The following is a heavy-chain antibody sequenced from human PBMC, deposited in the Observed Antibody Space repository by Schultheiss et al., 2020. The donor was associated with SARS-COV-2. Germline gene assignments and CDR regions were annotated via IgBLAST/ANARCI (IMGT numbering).Heavy chain of an antibody. D-gene: IGHD2-15*01. CDR1: GFTFSSYG. V-gene: IGHV3-30*03. CDR2: ISYDGSNK. J-gene: IGHJ6*02. Sequence: GGSLRLSCAASGFTFSSYGMHWVRQAPGKGLEWVAVISYDGSNKYYADSVKGRFTISRDNSKNTLYLQMNSLRAEDTAVYYCARGFTGEGVVVVAANRDYYYGMDVWGQGTTVTVSS. CDR3: ARGFTGEGVVVVAANRDYYYGMDV.